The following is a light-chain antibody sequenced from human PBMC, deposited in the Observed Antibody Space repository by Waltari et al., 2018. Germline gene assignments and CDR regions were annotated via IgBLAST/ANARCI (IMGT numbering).Light chain of an antibody. CDR1: QGITNP. CDR3: QQYYSTPLT. J-gene: IGKJ4*01. V-gene: IGKV1-NL1*01. CDR2: TAS. Sequence: DIQMTHSPSVLAAFVLNTCAITCPLSQGITNPLAWYQQKPCKAPKLLLYTASRLESGVPSRFSGSESGTDFTLTISSLQPEDFATYYCQQYYSTPLTFGGGTKVEIK.